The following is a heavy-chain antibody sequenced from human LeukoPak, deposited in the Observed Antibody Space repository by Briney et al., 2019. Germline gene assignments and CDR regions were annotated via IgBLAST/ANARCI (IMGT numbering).Heavy chain of an antibody. Sequence: GGSLRLSCAASGFTFSDYYINWIRQAPGKGLEWVSYISSSGNTIYYADSVKGRFTISRDSTKNSLYLQMDSLRVEDTAEYYCARDPYSGNYGAYYYYYMDVWGKGTTVTVSS. V-gene: IGHV3-11*04. D-gene: IGHD1-26*01. CDR3: ARDPYSGNYGAYYYYYMDV. CDR2: ISSSGNTI. J-gene: IGHJ6*03. CDR1: GFTFSDYY.